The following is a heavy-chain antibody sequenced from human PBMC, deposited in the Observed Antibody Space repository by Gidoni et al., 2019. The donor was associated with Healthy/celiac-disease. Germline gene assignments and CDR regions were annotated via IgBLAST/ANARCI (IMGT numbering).Heavy chain of an antibody. CDR1: GGTFSSYA. Sequence: QVQLVQPGAAVKKPGSSVKVSCKASGGTFSSYAISWVRQAPGQGLEWMGGIIPIFGTANYAQKFQGRVTITADESTSTAYMGLSSLRSEDTAVYYCARGVGVRENWEFDYWGQGTLVTVSS. J-gene: IGHJ4*02. CDR3: ARGVGVRENWEFDY. D-gene: IGHD3-10*01. CDR2: IIPIFGTA. V-gene: IGHV1-69*01.